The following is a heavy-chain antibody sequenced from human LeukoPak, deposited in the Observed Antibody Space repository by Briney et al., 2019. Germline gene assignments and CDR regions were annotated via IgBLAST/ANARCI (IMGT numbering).Heavy chain of an antibody. CDR2: ISYSGRT. Sequence: PSETLSLTCTVSGGSTSSSSFYWGWIRQPPGKGLECIGRISYSGRTYYNPSLQSRVTISVDTSKNQFSLRLSSVTAADTAVYYCARGPHTFIAVAGTVFDYWGQGTLVTVSS. CDR1: GGSTSSSSFY. D-gene: IGHD6-19*01. J-gene: IGHJ4*02. CDR3: ARGPHTFIAVAGTVFDY. V-gene: IGHV4-39*01.